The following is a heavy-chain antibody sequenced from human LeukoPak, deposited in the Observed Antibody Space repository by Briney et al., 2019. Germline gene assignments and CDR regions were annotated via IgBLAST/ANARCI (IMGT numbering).Heavy chain of an antibody. J-gene: IGHJ4*02. V-gene: IGHV4-30-2*01. CDR2: IYHSGST. CDR1: GGSISSGGYS. CDR3: AREAARNYYDSSGYYDY. Sequence: SQTLSLTCAVSGGSISSGGYSWSWIRQPPGKGLEWIGYIYHSGSTYYNPSLKSRVTISVDRSKNQFSLKLSSVTAADTAVYYCAREAARNYYDSSGYYDYWGQGTLVTVSS. D-gene: IGHD3-22*01.